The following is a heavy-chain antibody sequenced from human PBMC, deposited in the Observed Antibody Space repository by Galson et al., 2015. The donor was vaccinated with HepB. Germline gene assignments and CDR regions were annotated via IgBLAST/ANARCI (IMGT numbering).Heavy chain of an antibody. CDR2: ISWNSGSI. J-gene: IGHJ3*02. D-gene: IGHD3-22*01. V-gene: IGHV3-9*01. Sequence: SLRLSCAASGFTFHDYAMHWVRQAPGKGLEWVSGISWNSGSIGYADSVKGRFTISRDNAKNSLYLQMNSLRADDTALYYCGKSNLNYYDSSGYYPDAFDIWGHGTMVTVS. CDR1: GFTFHDYA. CDR3: GKSNLNYYDSSGYYPDAFDI.